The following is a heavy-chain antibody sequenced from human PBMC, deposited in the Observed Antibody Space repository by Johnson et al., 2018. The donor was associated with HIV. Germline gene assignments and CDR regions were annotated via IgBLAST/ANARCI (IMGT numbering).Heavy chain of an antibody. CDR3: VRTSCTGARCLGYDPFDV. V-gene: IGHV3-74*01. CDR2: LNWNGGST. D-gene: IGHD3-16*01. CDR1: GFTFSSYW. J-gene: IGHJ3*01. Sequence: EQLVESGGGLVQPGGSLRLSCAASGFTFSSYWMHWVRQAPGKGLEWVSGLNWNGGSTRYADSVKGRFIISRDNAKNSLYLQMNSLRAEDTAVYYCVRTSCTGARCLGYDPFDVWGQGTMVTVSS.